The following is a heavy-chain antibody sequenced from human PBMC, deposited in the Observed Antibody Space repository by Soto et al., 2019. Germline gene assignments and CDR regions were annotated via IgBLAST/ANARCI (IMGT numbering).Heavy chain of an antibody. CDR3: ARAKGETTLTTYYYYYMDV. D-gene: IGHD4-17*01. Sequence: ASVKVSCKASGGTFSSYTISWVRQAPGQGLEWMGRIIPILGIANYAQKFQGRVTITADKSTSTAYMELSSLRSEDTAVYYCARAKGETTLTTYYYYYMDVWGKGTTVTVS. CDR1: GGTFSSYT. V-gene: IGHV1-69*02. J-gene: IGHJ6*03. CDR2: IIPILGIA.